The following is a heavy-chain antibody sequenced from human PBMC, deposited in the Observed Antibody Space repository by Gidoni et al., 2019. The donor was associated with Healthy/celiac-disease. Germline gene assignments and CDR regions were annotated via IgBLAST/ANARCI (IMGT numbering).Heavy chain of an antibody. CDR3: ARDEYSSSWYMYFQH. Sequence: QVQLVQSGAEVKKPGSSVKVSCKASGGTFSSYAISWVRQAPGQGLEWMGGIIPIFGTANYAQKLQGRVTITADESTSTAYMELSSLRSEDTAVYYCARDEYSSSWYMYFQHWGQGTLVTVSS. J-gene: IGHJ1*01. CDR1: GGTFSSYA. CDR2: IIPIFGTA. D-gene: IGHD6-13*01. V-gene: IGHV1-69*01.